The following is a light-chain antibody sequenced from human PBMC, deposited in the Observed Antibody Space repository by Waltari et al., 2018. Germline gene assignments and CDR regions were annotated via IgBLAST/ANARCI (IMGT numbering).Light chain of an antibody. CDR3: QVWDSSSDHVV. CDR2: DDS. CDR1: DIGYKS. J-gene: IGLJ2*01. V-gene: IGLV3-21*02. Sequence: SYVLAQPPSVSVAPGVTARITCVGNDIGYKSVHWYQVTAGQAPVVVVSDDSDRPSGIPERFSASNSANTATLTISGVEAGDEADYYCQVWDSSSDHVVFGGGTKLTVL.